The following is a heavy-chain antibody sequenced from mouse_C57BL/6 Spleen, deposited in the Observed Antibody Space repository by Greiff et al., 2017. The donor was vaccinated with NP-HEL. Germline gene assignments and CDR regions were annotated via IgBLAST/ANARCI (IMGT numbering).Heavy chain of an antibody. J-gene: IGHJ2*01. CDR3: ASRYYEYQYYFDY. V-gene: IGHV1-69*01. CDR1: GYTFTSYW. CDR2: IDPSDSYT. D-gene: IGHD2-4*01. Sequence: QVQLKQPGAELVMPGASVKLSCKASGYTFTSYWMHWVKQRPGQGLEWIGEIDPSDSYTNYNQQFKGKSTLTVDKSSSTAYMQLSSLTSEDSAVYYGASRYYEYQYYFDYWGQGTTLTVSS.